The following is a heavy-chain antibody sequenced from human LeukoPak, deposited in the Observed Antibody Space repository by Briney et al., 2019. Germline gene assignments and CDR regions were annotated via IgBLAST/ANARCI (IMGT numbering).Heavy chain of an antibody. CDR1: GGSISGFH. CDR2: IYSSGST. Sequence: PSETLSLTCTVSGGSISGFHWSWIRQLPGKGLECIGYIYSSGSTNYNPSLKSRVTISVDTSKNQFSLKLSSVTAADTAVYYCARLDWNYGGGDYWGQGTLVTVSS. CDR3: ARLDWNYGGGDY. J-gene: IGHJ4*02. V-gene: IGHV4-59*01. D-gene: IGHD1-7*01.